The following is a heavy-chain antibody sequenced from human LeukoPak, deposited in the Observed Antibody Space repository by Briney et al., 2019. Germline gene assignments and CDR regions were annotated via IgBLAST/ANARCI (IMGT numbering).Heavy chain of an antibody. CDR2: VYHSGET. V-gene: IGHV4-30-2*01. J-gene: IGHJ4*02. CDR1: GGSVSSGDYY. Sequence: SQTLSLTCTVSGGSVSSGDYYWSWIRQPPGKGLEWIGSVYHSGETYYNPSLNSRVTISVDKSKNQFSLKLSSVTAADTAVYYCASALPFQLVHWGQGTLVTVSS. CDR3: ASALPFQLVH. D-gene: IGHD6-13*01.